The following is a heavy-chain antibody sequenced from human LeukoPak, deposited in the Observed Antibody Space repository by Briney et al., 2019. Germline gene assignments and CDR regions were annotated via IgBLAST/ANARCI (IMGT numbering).Heavy chain of an antibody. D-gene: IGHD6-19*01. CDR1: GFTFSNYA. CDR2: ISGSGDTT. Sequence: GGSLRLSCAASGFTFSNYAMRWVRQAPGKGLEWVSGISGSGDTTYYADSVKGRFTISRDNSKNTLHLQMNSLRAEDTAVSFCARRSGVAVAGAFDYWGQGTLVTVSS. CDR3: ARRSGVAVAGAFDY. J-gene: IGHJ4*02. V-gene: IGHV3-23*01.